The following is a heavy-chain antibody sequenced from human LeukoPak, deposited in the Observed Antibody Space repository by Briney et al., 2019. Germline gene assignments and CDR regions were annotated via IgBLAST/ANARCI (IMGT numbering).Heavy chain of an antibody. V-gene: IGHV3-73*01. CDR2: IRSKANNYTT. CDR3: TTSSLPDY. CDR1: GLTFSGSA. D-gene: IGHD2-2*01. J-gene: IGHJ4*02. Sequence: GGSLRLSCATSGLTFSGSAMHWVRQASGKGLEWVGRIRSKANNYTTAYAASVKGRFTIFRDDSINTAYLQMNSLKIEDTAVYYCTTSSLPDYWGQGTLVTVSS.